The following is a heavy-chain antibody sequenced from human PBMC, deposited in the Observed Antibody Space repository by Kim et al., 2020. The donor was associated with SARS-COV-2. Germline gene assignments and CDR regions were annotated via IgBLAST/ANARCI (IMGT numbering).Heavy chain of an antibody. J-gene: IGHJ4*02. CDR3: AKEGGH. CDR2: NRIGGGT. D-gene: IGHD3-16*01. Sequence: NRIGGGTNYAQKFQGRVTMTGDTSTNTVYMELSSLRYDDTAVYYCAKEGGHWGKGTLVTVSS. V-gene: IGHV1-46*01.